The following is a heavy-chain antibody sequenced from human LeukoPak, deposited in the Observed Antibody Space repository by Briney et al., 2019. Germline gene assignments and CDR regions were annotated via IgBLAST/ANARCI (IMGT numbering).Heavy chain of an antibody. CDR2: INHSGST. Sequence: SETLSLTCAVYGGSFSGYYWSWIRQPPGKGLEWIGEINHSGSTNYNPSLKSRVTTSVDTSKNQFSLKLSSVTAADTAVYYCARGRRAYSSGATDYWGRGTLVTVSS. V-gene: IGHV4-34*01. CDR3: ARGRRAYSSGATDY. J-gene: IGHJ4*02. CDR1: GGSFSGYY. D-gene: IGHD6-19*01.